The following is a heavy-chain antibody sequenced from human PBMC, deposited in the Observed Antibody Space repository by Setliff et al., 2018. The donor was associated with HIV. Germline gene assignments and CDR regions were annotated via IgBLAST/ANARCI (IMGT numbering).Heavy chain of an antibody. D-gene: IGHD1-1*01. J-gene: IGHJ4*02. CDR1: DFTLNSAR. V-gene: IGHV3-15*07. Sequence: PGGSLRLSCAAADFTLNSARINWVRKVPGKGLQWVGRIKTRAEGDITDYAALVMGRFSISRDDFGDVAYLHLSSLRSDDTAIYFCSTPGLEAPGSSVRDYWGPGTLVTVSS. CDR2: IKTRAEGDIT. CDR3: STPGLEAPGSSVRDY.